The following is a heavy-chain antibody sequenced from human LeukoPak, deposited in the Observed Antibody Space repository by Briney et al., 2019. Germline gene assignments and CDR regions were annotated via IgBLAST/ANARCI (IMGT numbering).Heavy chain of an antibody. CDR3: ARDRYSSMWSVFEY. CDR1: GFTFSNYA. J-gene: IGHJ4*02. CDR2: IWYDGSTK. Sequence: GGSLRLSCVASGFTFSNYAMTCVRQSPGKGLEWVAVIWYDGSTKVYADSVKGRFTISRDNSRNTLYPQVNSLRAEDTAVYYCARDRYSSMWSVFEYWGQGALVTVSS. D-gene: IGHD6-13*01. V-gene: IGHV3-33*08.